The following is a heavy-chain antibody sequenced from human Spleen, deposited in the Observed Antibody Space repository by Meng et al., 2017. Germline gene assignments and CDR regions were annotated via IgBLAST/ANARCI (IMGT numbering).Heavy chain of an antibody. CDR3: ARSAGGSYTTAWFDP. J-gene: IGHJ5*02. V-gene: IGHV7-4-1*02. D-gene: IGHD1-26*01. CDR2: INTDSGKS. Sequence: QVARVKYGAEVKKPGSSVKVPCKASGGTFSSYTISLVRRAPGQGLEWMGCINTDSGKSTYARGFTGRFVFSLDTSVSTAYLQISSLKAEDTAVYYCARSAGGSYTTAWFDPWGQGTLVTVSS. CDR1: GGTFSSYT.